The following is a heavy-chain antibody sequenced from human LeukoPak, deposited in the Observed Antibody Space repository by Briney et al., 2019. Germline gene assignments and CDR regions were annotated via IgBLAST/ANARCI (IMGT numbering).Heavy chain of an antibody. J-gene: IGHJ3*02. CDR3: ARVFPGRYDSSPLHAFDI. D-gene: IGHD3-22*01. V-gene: IGHV1-18*01. Sequence: ASVKVSCKASSYTFSRYGITWVRQAPGQGLEWMGWISGYNGYTKYAQKLQGRVTMTTDTSTTTAYMELRSLRSDDTAVYYCARVFPGRYDSSPLHAFDIWGQGQWSPSLQ. CDR1: SYTFSRYG. CDR2: ISGYNGYT.